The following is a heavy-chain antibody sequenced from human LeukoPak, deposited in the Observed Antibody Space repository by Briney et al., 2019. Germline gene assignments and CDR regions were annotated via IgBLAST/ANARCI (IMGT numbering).Heavy chain of an antibody. D-gene: IGHD6-13*01. Sequence: GASVKVSCKASGYTFTSYGISWVRQAPGQGLEWMGWISAYNGNTNYAQKLQGRVTMTTDTSTSTAYMELRSLRSDDTAVYYCAREVPGEGSSWYDYWGQGTLVTVSS. CDR3: AREVPGEGSSWYDY. CDR1: GYTFTSYG. V-gene: IGHV1-18*01. J-gene: IGHJ4*02. CDR2: ISAYNGNT.